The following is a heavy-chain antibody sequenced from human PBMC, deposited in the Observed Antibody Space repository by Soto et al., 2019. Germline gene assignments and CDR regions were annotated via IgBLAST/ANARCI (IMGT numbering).Heavy chain of an antibody. V-gene: IGHV4-30-2*01. CDR3: AREMTIFGVAPGGGVDV. CDR2: IYQSGRT. CDR1: GGSINTFDFS. J-gene: IGHJ6*02. D-gene: IGHD3-3*01. Sequence: SETLSLTCAVSGGSINTFDFSWSWIRQPPGRGLEWIGSIYQSGRTYYIPSLKSRVTMPLEKSKNQFSLKINSVVAADTAIYYCAREMTIFGVAPGGGVDVWGQGTKVTVYS.